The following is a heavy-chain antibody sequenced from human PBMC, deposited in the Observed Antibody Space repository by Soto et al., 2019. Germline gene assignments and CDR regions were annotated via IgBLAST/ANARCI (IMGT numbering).Heavy chain of an antibody. CDR1: GFTFSSYG. CDR3: ARDMVARRGMDV. V-gene: IGHV3-33*01. CDR2: IWYDGSNK. Sequence: PGGSLRLSCVASGFTFSSYGMHWVRQAPGKGLEWVAVIWYDGSNKYYADSVKGRFTISRDNSKNTLYLQMNSLRAEDTAVYYCARDMVARRGMDVWGQGTTVTVSS. J-gene: IGHJ6*02. D-gene: IGHD2-15*01.